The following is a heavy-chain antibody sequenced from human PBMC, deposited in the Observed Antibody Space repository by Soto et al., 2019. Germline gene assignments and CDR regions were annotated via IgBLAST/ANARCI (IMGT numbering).Heavy chain of an antibody. J-gene: IGHJ4*02. CDR1: GGSISSGSYY. Sequence: SESLSLTCNVSGGSISSGSYYWSWIRQHPGKGLEWIGYIYSTESTNYNPSLKSRLSISVDMSASQFSLKLSSVTVADTAVYYCARSDSSGKTRYYFDHWGQG. D-gene: IGHD3-22*01. V-gene: IGHV4-31*03. CDR2: IYSTEST. CDR3: ARSDSSGKTRYYFDH.